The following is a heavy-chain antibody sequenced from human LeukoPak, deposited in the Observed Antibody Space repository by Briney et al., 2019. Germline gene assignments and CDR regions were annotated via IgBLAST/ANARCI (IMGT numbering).Heavy chain of an antibody. CDR3: AKDAFGEYYYMDV. Sequence: PGGSLRLSCVASGFTFSSYGMHWVRQAPGKGLEWVAVISYDGSNKYYADSVKGRFTISRDNSKNTLYLQMNSLRAEDTAVYYCAKDAFGEYYYMDVWGKGTTVTVSS. CDR2: ISYDGSNK. D-gene: IGHD3-10*01. J-gene: IGHJ6*03. V-gene: IGHV3-30*18. CDR1: GFTFSSYG.